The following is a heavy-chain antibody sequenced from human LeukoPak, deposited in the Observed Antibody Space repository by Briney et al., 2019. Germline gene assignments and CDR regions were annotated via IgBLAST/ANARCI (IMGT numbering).Heavy chain of an antibody. J-gene: IGHJ6*03. V-gene: IGHV3-48*01. CDR1: GFTFSSHS. CDR3: ARGDTVTTNYYYYYMDV. D-gene: IGHD4-11*01. Sequence: PGGSLRLSCAASGFTFSSHSMNWVRQAPGKGLEWVSYISSSSSTIYYAGSVRGRFTISRDNAKNSLYLQMNSLRAEDTAVYYCARGDTVTTNYYYYYMDVWGRGTTVTVSS. CDR2: ISSSSSTI.